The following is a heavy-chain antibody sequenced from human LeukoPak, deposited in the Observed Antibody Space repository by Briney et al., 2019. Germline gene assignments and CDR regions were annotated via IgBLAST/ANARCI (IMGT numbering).Heavy chain of an antibody. V-gene: IGHV3-7*01. J-gene: IGHJ4*02. CDR2: IKQDGSVK. CDR1: GFTFTDYW. Sequence: SGGSLRLSCAASGFTFTDYWMTWVRQAPGKGLEWVANIKQDGSVKYYVDSVKGRFTISRDNAQNSLYLQMNSLRAEDTAVYYCARDEPDYWGQGTLVTVYS. CDR3: ARDEPDY.